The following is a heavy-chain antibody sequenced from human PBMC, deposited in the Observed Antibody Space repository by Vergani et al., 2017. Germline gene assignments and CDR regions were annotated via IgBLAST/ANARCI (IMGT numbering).Heavy chain of an antibody. CDR1: GYTFTGYY. CDR2: INPNSGGT. J-gene: IGHJ6*03. Sequence: QVQLVQSGAEVKKPGASVKVSCKASGYTFTGYYMHWVRQAPGQGLEWMGWINPNSGGTNYAQKFQGRVTMTRDTSISTAYMELSRLRSDDTAVYYCARVVIVRDDILKTPYYYYYYMDVWGKGTTVTVSS. V-gene: IGHV1-2*02. D-gene: IGHD3-9*01. CDR3: ARVVIVRDDILKTPYYYYYYMDV.